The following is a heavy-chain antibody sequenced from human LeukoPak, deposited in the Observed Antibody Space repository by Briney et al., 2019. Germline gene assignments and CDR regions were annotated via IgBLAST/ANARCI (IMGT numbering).Heavy chain of an antibody. Sequence: PSETLSPTCAVYGGSFSGYYWSWIRQPPGKGLEWIGEINHSGSTNYNPSLKSRVTISVDTSKNQFSLKLSSVTAADTAVYYCARGLFFGLKKKRGARDPSHFDYWGQGTLVTVSS. J-gene: IGHJ4*02. CDR1: GGSFSGYY. CDR3: ARGLFFGLKKKRGARDPSHFDY. CDR2: INHSGST. V-gene: IGHV4-34*01. D-gene: IGHD3-10*01.